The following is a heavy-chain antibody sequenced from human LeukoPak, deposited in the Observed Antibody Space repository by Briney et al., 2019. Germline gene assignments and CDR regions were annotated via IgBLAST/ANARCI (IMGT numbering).Heavy chain of an antibody. CDR3: ARWLWSGMYYFDY. CDR1: GGSISSSSYY. Sequence: SETLSLTCTVSGGSISSSSYYWGWIRQPPGKGLEWIGSIYYSGSTYYNPSLKSRVTISVDTSKNQFSLKLSSVTAADTAVYYRARWLWSGMYYFDYWGQGTLVTVSS. V-gene: IGHV4-39*01. D-gene: IGHD3-3*01. J-gene: IGHJ4*02. CDR2: IYYSGST.